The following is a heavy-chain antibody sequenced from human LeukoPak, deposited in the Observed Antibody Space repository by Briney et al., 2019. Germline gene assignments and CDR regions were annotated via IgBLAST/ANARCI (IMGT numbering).Heavy chain of an antibody. D-gene: IGHD3-22*01. CDR1: GFTFSSYS. Sequence: AGGSLRLSCAASGFTFSSYSMNWVRQAPGKGLEWVSYISSSSSTIYYADSVKGRFTISRDNAKNSLYLQMNSLRDEDTAVYYCATLHNYYDSSGYSNWGQGTLVTVSS. V-gene: IGHV3-48*02. J-gene: IGHJ4*02. CDR3: ATLHNYYDSSGYSN. CDR2: ISSSSSTI.